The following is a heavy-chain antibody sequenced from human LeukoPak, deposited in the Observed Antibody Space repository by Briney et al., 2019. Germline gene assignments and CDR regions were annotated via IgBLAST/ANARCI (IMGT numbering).Heavy chain of an antibody. Sequence: ASVKVSCKASVYTFTSDYMHWVRQAPGQGLEWMGIIKPSGGSTRSAQKFQGRVTMTRDTSTSTVYMELSSLRSEDTAVYYCASGIAVAGTLGYWGQGTLVTVSS. D-gene: IGHD6-19*01. CDR1: VYTFTSDY. CDR2: IKPSGGST. V-gene: IGHV1-46*01. J-gene: IGHJ4*02. CDR3: ASGIAVAGTLGY.